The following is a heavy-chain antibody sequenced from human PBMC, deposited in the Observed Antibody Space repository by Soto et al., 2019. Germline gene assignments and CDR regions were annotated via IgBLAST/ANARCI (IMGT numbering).Heavy chain of an antibody. CDR3: ARGADLVLRYFDWTFDY. J-gene: IGHJ4*02. Sequence: ASVKVSCKASGYTFTSYDINWVRQATGQGLEWMGWMNPNSGGTNYAQKFQGWVTMTRDTSISTAYMELSRLRSDDTAVYYCARGADLVLRYFDWTFDYWGQGTLVTVSS. CDR2: MNPNSGGT. V-gene: IGHV1-2*04. CDR1: GYTFTSYD. D-gene: IGHD3-9*01.